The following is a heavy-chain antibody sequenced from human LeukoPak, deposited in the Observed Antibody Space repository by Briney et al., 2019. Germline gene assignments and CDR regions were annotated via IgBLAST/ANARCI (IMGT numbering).Heavy chain of an antibody. Sequence: GGSLRLSCVASGFTFDDYAMHWVRHAPGKGLEWVSGISWKSDSVDYADSVKGRFTISRDNAKNSLYLQMNSLRADDTALYYCAKDWSYGGNSWKYFGSWGRGVLVTVSS. CDR2: ISWKSDSV. CDR1: GFTFDDYA. D-gene: IGHD4-23*01. V-gene: IGHV3-9*01. CDR3: AKDWSYGGNSWKYFGS. J-gene: IGHJ4*02.